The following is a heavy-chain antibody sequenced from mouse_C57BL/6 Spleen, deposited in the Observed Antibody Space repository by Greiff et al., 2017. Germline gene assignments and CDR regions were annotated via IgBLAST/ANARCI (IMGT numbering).Heavy chain of an antibody. J-gene: IGHJ2*01. CDR1: GFNIKDYY. Sequence: VQLKQSGAELVKPGASVKLSCTASGFNIKDYYMHWVKQRTEQGLEWIGRIDPEDGETKYAPDIQGKATITADTSSNTAYLPLSSLTSEDTAVYYCASGITTVVAPLYGWGQGATLTVSS. D-gene: IGHD1-1*01. V-gene: IGHV14-2*01. CDR2: IDPEDGET. CDR3: ASGITTVVAPLYG.